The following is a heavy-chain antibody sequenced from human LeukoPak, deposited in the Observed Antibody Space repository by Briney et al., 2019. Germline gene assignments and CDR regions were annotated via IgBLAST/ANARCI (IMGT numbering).Heavy chain of an antibody. CDR3: ARGDGSGWSGDY. J-gene: IGHJ4*02. Sequence: GGSLRLSCAASGFTFSSYAMHWVRQAPGKGLEWVAVISYDGSNKYYADSVKGRFTISRDNSKNTLYLQMNSLRAEDTAVYYCARGDGSGWSGDYWSQGTLVTVSS. CDR1: GFTFSSYA. V-gene: IGHV3-30-3*01. CDR2: ISYDGSNK. D-gene: IGHD6-19*01.